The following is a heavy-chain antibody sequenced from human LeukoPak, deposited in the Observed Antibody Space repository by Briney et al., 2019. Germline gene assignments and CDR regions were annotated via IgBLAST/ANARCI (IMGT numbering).Heavy chain of an antibody. V-gene: IGHV5-51*01. CDR2: IYPGDSDT. CDR1: GYSFSAYW. Sequence: GESLKISCKGSGYSFSAYWIGWVRQMPGKGLEWMGIIYPGDSDTRYSPSFQGQVTMSVDKSISTAYLQWSSLKASDTAVYYCARHRRGSYLEEAFHIWGRGTMVTVSS. CDR3: ARHRRGSYLEEAFHI. J-gene: IGHJ3*02. D-gene: IGHD1-26*01.